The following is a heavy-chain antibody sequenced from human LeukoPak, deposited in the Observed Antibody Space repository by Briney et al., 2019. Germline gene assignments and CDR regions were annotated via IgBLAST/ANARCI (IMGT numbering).Heavy chain of an antibody. D-gene: IGHD2-2*02. CDR3: ARDRYCSSTSCYRDNWFDP. Sequence: SVKVSCKASRGTFSSYAISWVRQAPGQGLEWMGGIIPIFGTANYAQKFQGRVTITTDESTSTAYMELSSLRSEDTAVYYCARDRYCSSTSCYRDNWFDPWGQGTLVTVSS. V-gene: IGHV1-69*05. CDR2: IIPIFGTA. CDR1: RGTFSSYA. J-gene: IGHJ5*02.